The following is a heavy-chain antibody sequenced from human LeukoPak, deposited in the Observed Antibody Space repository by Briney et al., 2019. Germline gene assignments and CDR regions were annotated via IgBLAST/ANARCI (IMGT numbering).Heavy chain of an antibody. CDR2: IYHSGST. J-gene: IGHJ5*02. D-gene: IGHD3-9*01. V-gene: IGHV4-38-2*02. CDR1: GYSISSGYY. Sequence: SETLSLTCTVSGYSISSGYYWGWIRQPPGKGLEWIGSIYHSGSTYYNPSLKSRVTISVDTSKNQFSLKLSSVTAADTAAYYCARHVGWYDILTGYYTGAWFDPWGQGTLVTVSS. CDR3: ARHVGWYDILTGYYTGAWFDP.